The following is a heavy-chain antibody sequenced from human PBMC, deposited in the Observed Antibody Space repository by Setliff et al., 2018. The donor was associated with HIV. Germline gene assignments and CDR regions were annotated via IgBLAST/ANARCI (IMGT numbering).Heavy chain of an antibody. Sequence: SETLSLTCTVSGGSISSSSYYWGWIRQPPGKGLEWIGSIYYSGSTNYNPSLKSRVTISLDTSKNQFSLKLSSVTAADTAVYYCARDKRGTYGFNNWFDPWGQGTLVTVSS. CDR3: ARDKRGTYGFNNWFDP. CDR2: IYYSGST. V-gene: IGHV4-39*07. CDR1: GGSISSSSYY. J-gene: IGHJ5*02. D-gene: IGHD3-10*01.